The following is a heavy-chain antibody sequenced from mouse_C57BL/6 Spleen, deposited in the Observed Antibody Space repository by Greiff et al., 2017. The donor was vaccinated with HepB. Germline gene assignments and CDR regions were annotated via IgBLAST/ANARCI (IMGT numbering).Heavy chain of an antibody. CDR3: ARRGDYDTFDY. V-gene: IGHV1-64*01. J-gene: IGHJ2*01. Sequence: VQLQQPGAELVKPGASVKLSCKASGYTFTSYWMHWVKQRPGQGLEWIGMIHPNSGSTNYNEKFKSKATLTVDKSSSTAYMQLSSLTSEDSAVYYCARRGDYDTFDYWGQGTTLTVSS. CDR2: IHPNSGST. D-gene: IGHD2-4*01. CDR1: GYTFTSYW.